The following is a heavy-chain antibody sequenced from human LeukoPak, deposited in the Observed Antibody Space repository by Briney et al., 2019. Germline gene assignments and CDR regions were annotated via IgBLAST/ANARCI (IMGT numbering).Heavy chain of an antibody. D-gene: IGHD3-22*01. CDR3: ARGQWYYYDSSQGSKGYYGMDV. CDR2: IDWDDDK. V-gene: IGHV2-70*11. CDR1: GFSLSTSGMC. Sequence: SGPTLVNPTQTLTLTCTFSGFSLSTSGMCVSWIRQPPGKALEWLARIDWDDDKYYSTSLKTRLTISKDTSQNQVVLTMTNMDPVDTATYYCARGQWYYYDSSQGSKGYYGMDVWGQGTTVTVSS. J-gene: IGHJ6*02.